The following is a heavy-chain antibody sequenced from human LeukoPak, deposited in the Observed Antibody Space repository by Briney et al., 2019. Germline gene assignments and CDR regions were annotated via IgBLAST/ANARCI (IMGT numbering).Heavy chain of an antibody. CDR3: PRRNYYHSSGYYDLDN. Sequence: GASVKVSCKASGYTFTYYYMHRVRQAPGQGLEWMGWINPNSGDTNYAQKFQGRVTMTSDTSISKAYMELSRLRSDDRAVYYCPRRNYYHSSGYYDLDNWGQGTLVTVSS. D-gene: IGHD3-22*01. J-gene: IGHJ4*02. CDR2: INPNSGDT. CDR1: GYTFTYYY. V-gene: IGHV1-2*02.